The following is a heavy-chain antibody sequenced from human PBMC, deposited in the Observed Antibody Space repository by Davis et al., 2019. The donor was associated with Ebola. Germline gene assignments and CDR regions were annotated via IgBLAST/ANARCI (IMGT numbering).Heavy chain of an antibody. CDR3: SRDAREMATNY. J-gene: IGHJ4*02. D-gene: IGHD5-24*01. CDR1: GFTFSSYG. Sequence: GGSLRLSCAASGFTFSSYGMHWVRQAPGKGLEWVAVISYDGSNKYYADSVKGRFTISRDNAKNTLYLQMNSLRAEDTAVYFCSRDAREMATNYWGQGTLVTVSS. CDR2: ISYDGSNK. V-gene: IGHV3-30*03.